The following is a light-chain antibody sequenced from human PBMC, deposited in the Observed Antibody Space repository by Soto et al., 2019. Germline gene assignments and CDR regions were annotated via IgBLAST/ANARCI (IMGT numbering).Light chain of an antibody. V-gene: IGKV3-15*01. CDR1: QSVSSN. CDR2: GAS. CDR3: QQYNNWPPGT. Sequence: EIVMTQSPATLSVSPGERATLSCRASQSVSSNLAWYQQKPGQAPRLLIYGASTRATGIPARFSGSESGTEFTLTISSLQSEDFAVYDCQQYNNWPPGTFGQGTKVEIK. J-gene: IGKJ1*01.